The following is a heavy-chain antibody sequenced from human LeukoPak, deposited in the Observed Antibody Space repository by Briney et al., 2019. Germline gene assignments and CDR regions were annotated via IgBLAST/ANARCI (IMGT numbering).Heavy chain of an antibody. J-gene: IGHJ4*02. Sequence: GGSLRLSCAASGFTVTSYAMSWVRQTPEKGLEWVSSISSGGDITHHADSVMGRFTISRDISKSTLYLQMNSLRVEDTAVYYCAKSDCGGDCYLLDYRGQGTLVTVSS. V-gene: IGHV3-23*01. CDR2: ISSGGDIT. CDR3: AKSDCGGDCYLLDY. CDR1: GFTVTSYA. D-gene: IGHD2-21*02.